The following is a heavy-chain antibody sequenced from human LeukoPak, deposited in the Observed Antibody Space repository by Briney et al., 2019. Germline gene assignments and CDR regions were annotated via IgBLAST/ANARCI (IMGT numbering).Heavy chain of an antibody. J-gene: IGHJ5*02. Sequence: QSSETLSLTCAVYGGSFSGYYWSWIRQPPGKGLEWIGEINHSGSTNYNPSLKSRVTISVDTSKNQFSLKLSSVTAADTAVYYCARDLATRGYSYGYLGWFDPWGQGTLVTVSS. V-gene: IGHV4-34*01. CDR1: GGSFSGYY. CDR2: INHSGST. D-gene: IGHD5-18*01. CDR3: ARDLATRGYSYGYLGWFDP.